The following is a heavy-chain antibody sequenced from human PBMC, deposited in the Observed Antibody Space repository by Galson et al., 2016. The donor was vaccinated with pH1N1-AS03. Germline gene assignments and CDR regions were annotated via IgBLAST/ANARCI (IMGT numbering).Heavy chain of an antibody. V-gene: IGHV5-51*01. D-gene: IGHD6-6*01. CDR2: IYPGDSDT. J-gene: IGHJ6*02. CDR1: GHIFANYW. Sequence: QSGAEVKKPGESLKISCKGSGHIFANYWIGWVRQTPGKGLEWMGLIYPGDSDTRYSPSFQGQVTISADKSLSTAYLQWSSLKASDTAMYYCASSRIAAHTYYYHGIDVWGQGTTVTFSS. CDR3: ASSRIAAHTYYYHGIDV.